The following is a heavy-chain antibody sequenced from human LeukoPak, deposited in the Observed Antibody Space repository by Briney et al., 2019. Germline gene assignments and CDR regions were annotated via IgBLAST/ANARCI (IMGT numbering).Heavy chain of an antibody. Sequence: GASVKVSCKASGYTFTGYYVHWVRQAPGQGLEWMGWINPNSGGTNYAQKFQGWVTMTRDTSISTAYMELSRPRSDDTAVYYCARGRPWLVLRGGGQYFQHWGQGTLVTVSS. V-gene: IGHV1-2*04. CDR2: INPNSGGT. J-gene: IGHJ1*01. CDR3: ARGRPWLVLRGGGQYFQH. D-gene: IGHD6-19*01. CDR1: GYTFTGYY.